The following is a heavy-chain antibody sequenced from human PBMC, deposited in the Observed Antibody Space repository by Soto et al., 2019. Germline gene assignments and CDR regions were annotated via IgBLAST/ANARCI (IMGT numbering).Heavy chain of an antibody. V-gene: IGHV3-66*01. CDR3: ARDPWAADY. Sequence: GGSLRLSCAASGSTVSTKYMSWVRQAPGKGLEWVSVIYSGGSTFYADSVRGRFTISRDNSKNTVNLQMNSLRAEDTAVYYCARDPWAADYWGQGTLVTVSS. D-gene: IGHD3-16*01. J-gene: IGHJ4*02. CDR2: IYSGGST. CDR1: GSTVSTKY.